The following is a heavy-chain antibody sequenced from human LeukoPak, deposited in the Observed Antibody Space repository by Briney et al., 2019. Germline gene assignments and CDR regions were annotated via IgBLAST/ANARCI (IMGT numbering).Heavy chain of an antibody. V-gene: IGHV1-69*13. D-gene: IGHD2-8*01. CDR3: ASRNGNWFDP. J-gene: IGHJ5*02. CDR1: GGTFSSYA. Sequence: SVKASCKASGGTFSSYAISWVRQAPGQGLEWMGGIIPIFGTANYAQKFQGRVTITANESTSTAYMELSSLRSEDTAVYYCASRNGNWFDPWGQGTLVTVSS. CDR2: IIPIFGTA.